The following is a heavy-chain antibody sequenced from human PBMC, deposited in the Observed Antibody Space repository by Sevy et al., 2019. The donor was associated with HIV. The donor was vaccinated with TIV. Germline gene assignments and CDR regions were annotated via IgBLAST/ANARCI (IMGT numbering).Heavy chain of an antibody. V-gene: IGHV1-18*01. CDR2: ISAYNGNT. Sequence: ASVKVSCKASGYTFTSYGISWVRQAPGQGLEWMGWISAYNGNTNYAQKLQGRVTMTTDTSTSTAYMELRSLISDDTAVYYCARVSGTAMVIQINYYYYGMDVWGQGTTVTVSS. CDR3: ARVSGTAMVIQINYYYYGMDV. D-gene: IGHD5-18*01. J-gene: IGHJ6*02. CDR1: GYTFTSYG.